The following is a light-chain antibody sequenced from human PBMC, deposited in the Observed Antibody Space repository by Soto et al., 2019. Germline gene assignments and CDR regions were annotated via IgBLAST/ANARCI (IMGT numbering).Light chain of an antibody. J-gene: IGLJ3*02. Sequence: QAVVTQEPSRAVSPGGTVTLTCASSTGAVTSGNYPSWFQQKPGQPPRTLIYTTDDKHSWTPARFSGSLLGGKAALTLSGVQPEDEADYYCLLYYGGAHLVFGGGTQLTVL. CDR2: TTD. V-gene: IGLV7-43*01. CDR3: LLYYGGAHLV. CDR1: TGAVTSGNY.